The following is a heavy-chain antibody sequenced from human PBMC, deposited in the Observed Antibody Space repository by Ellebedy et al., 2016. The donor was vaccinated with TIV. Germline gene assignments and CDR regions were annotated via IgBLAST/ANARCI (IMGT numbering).Heavy chain of an antibody. D-gene: IGHD6-13*01. Sequence: GGSLRLXCAASGFTFSSYGMHWVRQAPGKGLEWVAVIWYDGSNKYYADSVKGRFTISRDNSKNTLYLQMNSLRAEDTAVYYCARGWEQQLETVLDYWGQGTLVTVSS. CDR2: IWYDGSNK. CDR3: ARGWEQQLETVLDY. CDR1: GFTFSSYG. J-gene: IGHJ4*02. V-gene: IGHV3-33*01.